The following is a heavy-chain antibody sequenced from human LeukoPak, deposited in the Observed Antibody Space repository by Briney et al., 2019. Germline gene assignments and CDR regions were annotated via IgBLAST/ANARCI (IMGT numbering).Heavy chain of an antibody. V-gene: IGHV5-51*01. D-gene: IGHD3-3*01. CDR1: GYSFTSYW. Sequence: GASLKISCKGSGYSFTSYWIGWVRQMPGKGLEWMGIIYPGDSDTRYSPSFQGQVTISADKSISTAYLQWSSLKASDTAMYYCARQPYYDWLRNWFDPWGQGTLVTASS. CDR3: ARQPYYDWLRNWFDP. CDR2: IYPGDSDT. J-gene: IGHJ5*02.